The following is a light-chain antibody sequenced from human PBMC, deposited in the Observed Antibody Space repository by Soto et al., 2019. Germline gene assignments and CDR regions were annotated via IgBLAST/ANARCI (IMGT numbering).Light chain of an antibody. CDR2: NAF. V-gene: IGKV3-15*01. J-gene: IGKJ4*01. Sequence: EIVMTQSPATLSVSPGAGVTLSCRASQGVGITLAWYQQKPGQTPRLLIYNAFTRATGIPARFSGSGSGTEFTLTINSLQSEDSAVYYGQRYNDWPLTFGGGTKVEVK. CDR1: QGVGIT. CDR3: QRYNDWPLT.